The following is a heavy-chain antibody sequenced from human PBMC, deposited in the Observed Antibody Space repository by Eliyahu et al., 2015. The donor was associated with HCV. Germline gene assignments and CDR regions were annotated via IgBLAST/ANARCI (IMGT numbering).Heavy chain of an antibody. CDR1: GFTFSDYY. CDR2: ISSSSSYT. CDR3: ARDLQRLAFDY. Sequence: QVQLVESGGGLVKPGGSXRLXCAASGFTFSDYYMSWIRQAPGKGLEWVSYISSSSSYTNYADSVKGRFTISRDNAKNSLYLQMNSLRAEDTAVYYCARDLQRLAFDYWGQGTLVTVSS. V-gene: IGHV3-11*06. J-gene: IGHJ4*02. D-gene: IGHD3-3*02.